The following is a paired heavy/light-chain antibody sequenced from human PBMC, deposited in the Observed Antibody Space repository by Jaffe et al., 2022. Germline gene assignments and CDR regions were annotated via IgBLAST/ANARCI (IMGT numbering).Heavy chain of an antibody. CDR3: ARGNDYGDLQYFDL. D-gene: IGHD4-17*01. CDR2: IYSGGST. Sequence: EVQLVETGGGLIQPGGSLRLSCAASGFTVSTYYMNWVRQAPGKGLDWVTVIYSGGSTYYADSVKGRFTISRDYSTNMLFLQMNGLRAEDTAVYYCARGNDYGDLQYFDLWGRGTLVTVSS. J-gene: IGHJ2*01. V-gene: IGHV3-53*02. CDR1: GFTVSTYY.
Light chain of an antibody. CDR1: SSDVGGYRY. J-gene: IGLJ1*01. CDR3: SSFTITKTHV. V-gene: IGLV2-14*01. Sequence: QSALTQPASVSGSPGQSISISCTGTSSDVGGYRYVSWYQQHPGKAPKLMIYEVSNRPSGVSNRFSGSKSGNTASLTISGLQADDEADYYCSSFTITKTHVFGSGTQVTVL. CDR2: EVS.